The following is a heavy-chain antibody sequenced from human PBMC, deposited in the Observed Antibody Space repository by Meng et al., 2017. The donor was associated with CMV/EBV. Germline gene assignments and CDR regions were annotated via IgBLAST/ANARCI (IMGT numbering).Heavy chain of an antibody. D-gene: IGHD6-13*01. CDR3: ARGRGSWYFIDY. V-gene: IGHV4-34*01. Sequence: HWGPGLFKPPEPLSLTFAVYGGSFSGYYWSWIRQPPGKGLEWIGEINHSGSTNYNPSLKSRVTISVDTSKNQFSLKLSSVTAADTAVYYCARGRGSWYFIDYWGQGTLVTVSS. J-gene: IGHJ4*02. CDR2: INHSGST. CDR1: GGSFSGYY.